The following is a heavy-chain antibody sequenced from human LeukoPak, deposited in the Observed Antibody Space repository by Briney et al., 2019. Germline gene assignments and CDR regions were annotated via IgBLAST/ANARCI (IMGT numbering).Heavy chain of an antibody. CDR1: GFTFSSYE. Sequence: PGGSLRLSCAASGFTFSSYEMNWVRQAPGKGLEWVSYISSSGSTIYYADSVKGRFTISRDSAKNSLYLQMNSLRAEDTAVYYCARDYCSGGSCYSHYYYYYMDVWGKGTTVTVSS. V-gene: IGHV3-48*03. D-gene: IGHD2-15*01. J-gene: IGHJ6*03. CDR3: ARDYCSGGSCYSHYYYYYMDV. CDR2: ISSSGSTI.